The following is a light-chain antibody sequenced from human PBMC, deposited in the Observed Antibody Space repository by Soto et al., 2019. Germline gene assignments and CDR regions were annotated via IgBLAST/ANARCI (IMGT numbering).Light chain of an antibody. Sequence: EIVLTQSPGTLSLSPGERATLSCRASQSVTTSYLAWYQRKPGQAPRLLIYGASSRATGTPNRFSGSGSGTVLTLTISRLEPEDCAVYYCQHYGSSPRFGQGTKVEIK. CDR2: GAS. J-gene: IGKJ1*01. V-gene: IGKV3-20*01. CDR1: QSVTTSY. CDR3: QHYGSSPR.